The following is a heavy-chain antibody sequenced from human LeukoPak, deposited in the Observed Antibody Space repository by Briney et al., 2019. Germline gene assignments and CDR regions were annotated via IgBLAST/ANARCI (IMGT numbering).Heavy chain of an antibody. D-gene: IGHD2-2*01. Sequence: GGSLRLSCAASGFTFSSYAMHWARQAPGKGLEWVAVISYDGSNKYYADSVKGRFTISRDNSKNTLYLQMNSLRAEDTAVYYCARGRYCSSISCRTELDYWGQGTLVTVSS. CDR1: GFTFSSYA. CDR2: ISYDGSNK. V-gene: IGHV3-30*04. J-gene: IGHJ4*02. CDR3: ARGRYCSSISCRTELDY.